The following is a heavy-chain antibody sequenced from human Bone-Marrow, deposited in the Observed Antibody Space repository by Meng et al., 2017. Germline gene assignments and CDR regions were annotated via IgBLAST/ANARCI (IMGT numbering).Heavy chain of an antibody. Sequence: GSLRLSCTVSGGSISSYYWSWIRQPPGKGLEWIGYIYYSGSTNYNPSLKSRVTISVDTSKNQFSLKLSSVTAADTAVYYCACLTYGMDVWGQGTTVTVSS. CDR3: ACLTYGMDV. CDR1: GGSISSYY. J-gene: IGHJ6*02. CDR2: IYYSGST. V-gene: IGHV4-59*01.